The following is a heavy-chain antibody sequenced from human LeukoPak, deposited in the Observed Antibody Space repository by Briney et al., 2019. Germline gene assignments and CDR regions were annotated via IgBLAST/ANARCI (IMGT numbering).Heavy chain of an antibody. CDR3: ARVGGYCSGGSCYDRRYREYYFDY. CDR1: GYTFTSFY. J-gene: IGHJ4*02. V-gene: IGHV1-46*01. Sequence: ASVKVSCKASGYTFTSFYMQWVRQAPGQGLEWMRIINPSGGSTSYAQKFQGRVTMTRDTSTSTVYMELSSLRSEDTAVYYCARVGGYCSGGSCYDRRYREYYFDYWGQGTLVTVSS. CDR2: INPSGGST. D-gene: IGHD2-15*01.